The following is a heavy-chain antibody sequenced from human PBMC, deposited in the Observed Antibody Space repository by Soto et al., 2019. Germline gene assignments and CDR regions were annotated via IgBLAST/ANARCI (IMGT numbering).Heavy chain of an antibody. V-gene: IGHV4-30-2*01. CDR2: IFHSGST. CDR3: ARDQNGSGNYYTRYFDY. D-gene: IGHD3-10*01. J-gene: IGHJ4*02. CDR1: GGSITSGAHS. Sequence: SETLSLTCAVSGGSITSGAHSWSWIRQPPGKGLEWIGYIFHSGSTYFNPSLERRVTISMDRSKNSFSLKLSSVTAADTAVYYCARDQNGSGNYYTRYFDYWGQGTLVTVSS.